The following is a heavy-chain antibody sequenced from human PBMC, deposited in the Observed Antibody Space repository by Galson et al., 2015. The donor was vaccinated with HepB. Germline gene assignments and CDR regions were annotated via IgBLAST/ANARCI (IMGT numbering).Heavy chain of an antibody. CDR2: ISAYNGNT. D-gene: IGHD6-13*01. CDR3: ARERIAAAGTGGYYYYGMDV. J-gene: IGHJ6*02. V-gene: IGHV1-18*04. CDR1: GYTFTSYG. Sequence: SVKVSCKASGYTFTSYGISWVRQAPGQGLEWMGWISAYNGNTNYAQKLQGRVTMTTDTSTSTAYMELRSLRSDDTAVYYCARERIAAAGTGGYYYYGMDVWGQGTTVTVSS.